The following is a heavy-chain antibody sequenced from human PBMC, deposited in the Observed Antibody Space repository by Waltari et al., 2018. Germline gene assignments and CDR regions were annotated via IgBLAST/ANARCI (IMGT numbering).Heavy chain of an antibody. CDR1: GFPFSSYA. J-gene: IGHJ4*02. CDR2: ISGSGGST. D-gene: IGHD5-18*01. CDR3: AKEKGYSYGESDY. Sequence: EVQLLESGGGLVQPGGSLRLSCAASGFPFSSYAMSWLRQAPGKGLEWVSAISGSGGSTYYADSVKGRFTISRDNSKNTLYLQMNSLRAEDTAVYYCAKEKGYSYGESDYWGQGTLVTVSS. V-gene: IGHV3-23*01.